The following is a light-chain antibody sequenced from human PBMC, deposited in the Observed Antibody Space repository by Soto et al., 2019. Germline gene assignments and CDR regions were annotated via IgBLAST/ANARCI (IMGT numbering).Light chain of an antibody. CDR2: GAS. CDR3: QQYGSSPPLT. CDR1: QSVSSSY. Sequence: EIVMTQSPATLSVSPGERATLSCRASQSVSSSYLAWYQQKPGQAPRLLIYGASSRATGIPDRFSGSGSGTDFTLTISRLEPEDFAVCYCQQYGSSPPLTFGGGTKVDIK. J-gene: IGKJ4*01. V-gene: IGKV3-20*01.